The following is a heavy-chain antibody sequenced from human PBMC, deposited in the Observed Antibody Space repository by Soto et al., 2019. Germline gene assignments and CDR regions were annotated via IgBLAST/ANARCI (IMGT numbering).Heavy chain of an antibody. CDR2: IIPIFGTA. J-gene: IGHJ6*02. V-gene: IGHV1-69*13. CDR1: GGTFSSYA. CDR3: ARVAGDSEFYYYYYGMDV. D-gene: IGHD4-17*01. Sequence: SVKVSCKASGGTFSSYAISWVRQAPGQGLEWMGGIIPIFGTANYAQKFQGRVTITADESTSTAYMELSSLRSEDTAVYYCARVAGDSEFYYYYYGMDVWGQGTTVTVSS.